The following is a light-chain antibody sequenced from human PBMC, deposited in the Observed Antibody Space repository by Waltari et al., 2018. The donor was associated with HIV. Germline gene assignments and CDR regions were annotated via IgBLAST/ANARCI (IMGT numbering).Light chain of an antibody. CDR2: EVS. J-gene: IGLJ3*02. CDR3: CSYAGSSTLV. Sequence: QSALTQPASVSGSPGQSITISCTGTRSNIGTYNLVSWHQQHPGKAPKTLIYEVSQRPSGVSNRFSGSKSGNTASLTSSGLQAEDEADYYCCSYAGSSTLVFGGGTKVTVL. CDR1: RSNIGTYNL. V-gene: IGLV2-23*02.